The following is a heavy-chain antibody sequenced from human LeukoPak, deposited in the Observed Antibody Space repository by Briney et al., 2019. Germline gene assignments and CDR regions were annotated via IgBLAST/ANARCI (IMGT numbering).Heavy chain of an antibody. CDR3: AKDRDDYVWGSYLGAFDI. CDR2: ISGSGGST. J-gene: IGHJ3*02. D-gene: IGHD3-16*01. V-gene: IGHV3-23*01. CDR1: GFTFSSYA. Sequence: GGSLRPSCAASGFTFSSYAMSWVRQAPGKGLEWVSLISGSGGSTYYADSVKGRFTISRDNSKNTLHLQMNSLRAEDTAVFYCAKDRDDYVWGSYLGAFDIWGQGTMVTVSS.